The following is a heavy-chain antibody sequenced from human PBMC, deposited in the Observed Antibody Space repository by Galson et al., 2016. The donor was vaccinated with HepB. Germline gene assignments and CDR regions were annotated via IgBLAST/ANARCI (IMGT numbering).Heavy chain of an antibody. J-gene: IGHJ4*02. D-gene: IGHD3-10*01. CDR2: SSGSGGSR. CDR3: ARKFSGSENYFFDY. Sequence: SLRHCCGASGFTFGRYARSGVRQAPGKGREWVSASSGSGGSRYYADSVKGRFAISRDNSKNTLYLQMNSLRAEDTAVYYCARKFSGSENYFFDYWGQGTLVIVSS. CDR1: GFTFGRYA. V-gene: IGHV3-23*01.